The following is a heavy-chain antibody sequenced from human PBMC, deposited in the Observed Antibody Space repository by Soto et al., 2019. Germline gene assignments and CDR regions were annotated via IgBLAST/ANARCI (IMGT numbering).Heavy chain of an antibody. CDR2: IYSSGGT. CDR1: GGSISGYY. V-gene: IGHV4-4*07. D-gene: IGHD3-3*01. CDR3: ARGQRFSASFDP. Sequence: SETLSLTCTVSGGSISGYYWTWIRQPAGKGLEWIGRIYSSGGTKYNPSLKSRVDMSLDMSKNQFSLRLNSVTAADTAVYYCARGQRFSASFDPWGQGTLV. J-gene: IGHJ5*02.